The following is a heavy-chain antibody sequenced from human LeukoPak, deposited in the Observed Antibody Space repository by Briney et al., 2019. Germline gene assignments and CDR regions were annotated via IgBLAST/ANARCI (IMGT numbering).Heavy chain of an antibody. D-gene: IGHD3-22*01. J-gene: IGHJ3*02. V-gene: IGHV1-46*01. Sequence: ASVKVSCKASGYTFTSYYMHWVRQAPGQGLEWMGIINPSGGSTSYAQKFQGRVTMTRDTSTSTVYMELSSLRSEDTAVYYCARAPKRHDYYDNSGDAFDIWGQGTMVTVSS. CDR3: ARAPKRHDYYDNSGDAFDI. CDR1: GYTFTSYY. CDR2: INPSGGST.